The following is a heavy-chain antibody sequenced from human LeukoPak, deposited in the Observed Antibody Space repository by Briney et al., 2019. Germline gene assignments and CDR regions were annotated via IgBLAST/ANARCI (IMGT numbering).Heavy chain of an antibody. J-gene: IGHJ4*02. V-gene: IGHV4-59*08. CDR1: GDSISGNY. CDR2: IFYSGTT. CDR3: ARTYCSGGSCHFDY. Sequence: SETLSLTCTVSGDSISGNYWTWIRQPPGQGLGWVGYIFYSGTTDSNPSLKSRVTISVDTSKNQFSLKLSSVTAADTAVYYCARTYCSGGSCHFDYWGQGTLVTVSS. D-gene: IGHD2-15*01.